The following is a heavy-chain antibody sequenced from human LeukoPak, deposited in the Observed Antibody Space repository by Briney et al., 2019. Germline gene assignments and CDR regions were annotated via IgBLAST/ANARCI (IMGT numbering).Heavy chain of an antibody. D-gene: IGHD6-13*01. CDR2: IYYSGST. V-gene: IGHV4-39*07. Sequence: PSETLSLTCTVSGGSISSSSYYWGWIRQPPGKGLEWIGSIYYSGSTYYNPSLKSRVTISVDTSKNQFSLKLSSVTAADTAVYYCARKAYSSSPPYYYYYMDVWGKGTTVTISS. CDR3: ARKAYSSSPPYYYYYMDV. CDR1: GGSISSSSYY. J-gene: IGHJ6*03.